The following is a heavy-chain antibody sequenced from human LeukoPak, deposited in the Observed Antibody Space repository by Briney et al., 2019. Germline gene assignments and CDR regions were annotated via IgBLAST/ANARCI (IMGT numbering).Heavy chain of an antibody. Sequence: LPGGSLRLSCAAAGFTFITYAMSWVRQAPGKGLEWVANIKQDGSEKYYADSAKGRFTISRDNAENSLYLQMISLRAEDTAFYYCPTDLGSSRPNFWGQGTLVTVSS. CDR1: GFTFITYA. J-gene: IGHJ4*02. V-gene: IGHV3-7*05. D-gene: IGHD6-13*01. CDR2: IKQDGSEK. CDR3: PTDLGSSRPNF.